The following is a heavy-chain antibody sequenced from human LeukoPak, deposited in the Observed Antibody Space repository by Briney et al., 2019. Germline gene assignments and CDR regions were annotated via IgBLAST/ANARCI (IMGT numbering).Heavy chain of an antibody. CDR2: ITSSGTHI. D-gene: IGHD1-26*01. V-gene: IGHV3-21*01. CDR3: ARDPYSGNYGNDYYYYMDV. J-gene: IGHJ6*03. CDR1: GFTFSSYG. Sequence: GGSLRLSCAASGFTFSSYGMNWVRQAPGKAMEWVSSITSSGTHIFYADSVRGRFTISRDNAKNSLYLQMDSLGPDDTAVYYCARDPYSGNYGNDYYYYMDVWGKGTTVTISS.